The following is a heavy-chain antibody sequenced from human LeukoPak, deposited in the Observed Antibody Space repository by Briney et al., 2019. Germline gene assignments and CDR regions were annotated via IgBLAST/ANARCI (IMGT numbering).Heavy chain of an antibody. CDR2: IYYSGST. CDR3: AREKTWWRYYDSSRQDAFDI. D-gene: IGHD3-22*01. Sequence: SETLSLTCTVSGGSISSSSYYWGWIRQPPGKGLEWIGSIYYSGSTNYNPSLKSRVTISVDTSKNQFSLKLSSVTAADTAVYYCAREKTWWRYYDSSRQDAFDIWGQGTMVTVSS. J-gene: IGHJ3*02. V-gene: IGHV4-39*07. CDR1: GGSISSSSYY.